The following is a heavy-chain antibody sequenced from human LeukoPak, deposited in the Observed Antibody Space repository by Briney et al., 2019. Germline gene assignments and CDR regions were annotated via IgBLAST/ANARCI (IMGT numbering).Heavy chain of an antibody. Sequence: GGSLRLSCAASGFTFSSYGMSWVRQAPGKGLEWVSAISGSGGSTYYADSVKGRFTISRDNSKNTLYLQMNSLRAEDTAVYYCAKGQVDYGGTSFDYWGQGTLVTVSS. CDR2: ISGSGGST. CDR3: AKGQVDYGGTSFDY. D-gene: IGHD4-23*01. J-gene: IGHJ4*02. V-gene: IGHV3-23*01. CDR1: GFTFSSYG.